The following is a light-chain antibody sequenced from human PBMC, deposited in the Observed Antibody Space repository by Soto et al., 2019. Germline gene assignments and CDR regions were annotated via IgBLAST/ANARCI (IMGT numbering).Light chain of an antibody. J-gene: IGLJ2*01. CDR2: DVS. V-gene: IGLV2-14*01. CDR3: SSYTSSSTSCVV. CDR1: SSDVGGYNY. Sequence: QSALTQPASVSGSPGQSITISFTGTSSDVGGYNYVSWYQQHPGKAPKLMIYDVSNRPSGVSNRFSGSKSGNTASLTISGLQAEDEPDYYCSSYTSSSTSCVVFGGGTKGTVL.